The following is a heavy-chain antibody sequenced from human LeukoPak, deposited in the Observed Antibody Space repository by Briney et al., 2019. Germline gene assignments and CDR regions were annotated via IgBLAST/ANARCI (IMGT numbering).Heavy chain of an antibody. CDR2: IYHSGST. J-gene: IGHJ4*02. CDR1: GGSISSSSYS. D-gene: IGHD1-26*01. CDR3: ARGSSGSYNGNFDY. V-gene: IGHV4-30-2*01. Sequence: SETLSLTCTVSGGSISSSSYSWSWIRQPPGKGLEWIGYIYHSGSTYYNPSLKSRVTISVDRSKNQFSLKLSSVTAADTAVYYCARGSSGSYNGNFDYWGQGTLVTVSS.